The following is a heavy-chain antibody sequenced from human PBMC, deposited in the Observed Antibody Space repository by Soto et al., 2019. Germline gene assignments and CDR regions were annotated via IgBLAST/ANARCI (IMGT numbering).Heavy chain of an antibody. V-gene: IGHV2-5*02. D-gene: IGHD3-22*01. CDR2: IYWDDDK. CDR1: GFSLSTSGVG. J-gene: IGHJ1*01. Sequence: QITLKESGPPLVKPTQTLTLTCTFSGFSLSTSGVGVGWIRQPPGKALEWLALIYWDDDKRYSPSLKSRLTITKDTSKNQVVLTKTNMDPVDTATYYCEHSLYYDSSGYYSRSEYFQHWGQGTLVTVSS. CDR3: EHSLYYDSSGYYSRSEYFQH.